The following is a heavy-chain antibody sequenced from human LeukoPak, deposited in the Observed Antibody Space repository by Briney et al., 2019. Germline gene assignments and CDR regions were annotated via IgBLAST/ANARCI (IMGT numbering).Heavy chain of an antibody. D-gene: IGHD2-15*01. J-gene: IGHJ2*01. CDR2: TSSSSSTI. V-gene: IGHV3-48*02. Sequence: GGSLRPSVAASGFIFISYTMAWARRAPGKGLEGVSYTSSSSSTIKYAESVRGRFTISRDNAENSLYLQMNSLRDEDTAVYYCARARGTGWYFDLWGRGTLVTVSS. CDR1: GFIFISYT. CDR3: ARARGTGWYFDL.